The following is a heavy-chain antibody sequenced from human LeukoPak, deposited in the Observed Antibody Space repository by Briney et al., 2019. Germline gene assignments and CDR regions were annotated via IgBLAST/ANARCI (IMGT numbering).Heavy chain of an antibody. Sequence: ASVKVSCKASGDTFTDYYIHWVRQAPGQGLEWMGWINPNSGGTNYAQKFQGRVTMTRDTSISTAYMELSRLRSDDTAVYYCAKVSGYSGYDFDYWGQGTLVTVSS. D-gene: IGHD5-12*01. CDR1: GDTFTDYY. CDR2: INPNSGGT. J-gene: IGHJ4*02. CDR3: AKVSGYSGYDFDY. V-gene: IGHV1-2*02.